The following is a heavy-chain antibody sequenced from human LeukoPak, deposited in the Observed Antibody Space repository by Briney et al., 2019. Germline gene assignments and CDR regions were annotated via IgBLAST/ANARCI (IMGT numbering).Heavy chain of an antibody. D-gene: IGHD2-2*01. CDR1: GYRFTTYG. CDR2: INVYSGST. J-gene: IGHJ4*01. CDR3: VFGECSSTSCYPRRDY. V-gene: IGHV1-18*01. Sequence: ASVKVSCKASGYRFTTYGISWVRQAPGQELEWMAWINVYSGSTEYKADLQGRLTVATETSTTTAYMELRSLRSDDTAVYYCVFGECSSTSCYPRRDYWGHGTLVTVSS.